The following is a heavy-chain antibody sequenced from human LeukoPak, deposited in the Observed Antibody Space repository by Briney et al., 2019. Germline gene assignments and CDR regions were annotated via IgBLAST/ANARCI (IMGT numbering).Heavy chain of an antibody. D-gene: IGHD3-3*01. V-gene: IGHV1-18*01. CDR2: ISAYNGNT. CDR1: GYTFTSYG. Sequence: APVKVSCKASGYTFTSYGISWVRQAPGQGLEWMGWISAYNGNTNYAQKLQGRVTMTTDTSTSTAYMELRSLRSDDTAVYYCAREPIFGVVPRPYYFDYWGQGTLVTVSS. J-gene: IGHJ4*02. CDR3: AREPIFGVVPRPYYFDY.